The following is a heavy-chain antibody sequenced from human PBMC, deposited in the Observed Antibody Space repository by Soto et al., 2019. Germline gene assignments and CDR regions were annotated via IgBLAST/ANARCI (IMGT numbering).Heavy chain of an antibody. Sequence: QVQLQESGPGLVKPSGTLSLTCAVSGGSINSRYWWSWVRQSPGKGREWIGEIYHSGSTNYNPSLKSRVTISVDKSKNQFSLNLSSVTAADTAVYYCARDQNGSGNYYTRYFDYWGQGTLVTVSS. CDR3: ARDQNGSGNYYTRYFDY. CDR2: IYHSGST. D-gene: IGHD3-10*01. J-gene: IGHJ4*02. CDR1: GGSINSRYW. V-gene: IGHV4-4*02.